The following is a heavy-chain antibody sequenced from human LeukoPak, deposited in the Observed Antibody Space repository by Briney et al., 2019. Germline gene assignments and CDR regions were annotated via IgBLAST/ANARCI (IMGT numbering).Heavy chain of an antibody. D-gene: IGHD6-6*01. J-gene: IGHJ4*02. Sequence: GGSLRLSCVGSGFTFSRYWLNWVRQAPGKGLEWVANMNQDGSEIYYLDSVKGRFTISRDNAKNSLYLQMNSLRAEDTAVYYCARDLVNHWGQGTLVTVSS. V-gene: IGHV3-7*01. CDR3: ARDLVNH. CDR2: MNQDGSEI. CDR1: GFTFSRYW.